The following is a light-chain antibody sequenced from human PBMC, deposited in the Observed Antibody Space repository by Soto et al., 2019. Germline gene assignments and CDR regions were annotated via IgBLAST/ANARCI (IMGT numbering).Light chain of an antibody. Sequence: QSVLTQPPSVSAAPGQKVTISCSGSSSNIGNNYVSSYQQLPGTAPKLLIYENNKRPSGIPDRFSGSKSGTSATLGITGLQTGDEADYYCGTWDSSLSAYYVFGTGTKLTVL. J-gene: IGLJ1*01. CDR3: GTWDSSLSAYYV. CDR1: SSNIGNNY. CDR2: ENN. V-gene: IGLV1-51*02.